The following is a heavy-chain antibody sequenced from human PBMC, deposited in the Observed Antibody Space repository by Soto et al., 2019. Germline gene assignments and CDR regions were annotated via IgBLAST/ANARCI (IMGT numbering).Heavy chain of an antibody. CDR3: AKDRGATIYYYYGMDV. CDR2: ISGSGGST. CDR1: GFTFSSYA. V-gene: IGHV3-23*01. D-gene: IGHD1-26*01. Sequence: GGSLRLSCAASGFTFSSYAMSWVRQAPGKGLEWVSAISGSGGSTYYADSVKGRFTISRDNSKNTLYLQMNILRAEDTAVYYCAKDRGATIYYYYGMDVWGQGTTVTVSS. J-gene: IGHJ6*02.